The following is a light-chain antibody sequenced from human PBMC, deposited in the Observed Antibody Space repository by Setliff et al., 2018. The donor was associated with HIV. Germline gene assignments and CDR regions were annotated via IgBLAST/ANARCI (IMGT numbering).Light chain of an antibody. J-gene: IGLJ1*01. Sequence: ALTQPRSVSGSPGQSVTIACTGTSSDAGDYNFVSWYQLHPGKAPKLIIYDVTKRPSGVPDRFSGSKSANAASLTISGLQAEDEADYYCCSSAGSYTSFFVFGTGTKVTVL. CDR3: CSSAGSYTSFFV. CDR2: DVT. V-gene: IGLV2-11*01. CDR1: SSDAGDYNF.